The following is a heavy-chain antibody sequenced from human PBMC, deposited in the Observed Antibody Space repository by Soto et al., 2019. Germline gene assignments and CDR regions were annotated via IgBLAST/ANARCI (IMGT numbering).Heavy chain of an antibody. CDR3: ARESSISVAAPGY. CDR2: ISNDGSNK. CDR1: GFTFSSYT. J-gene: IGHJ4*02. Sequence: ESGGGVVQPGRSLRLSCAASGFTFSSYTMHWVRQAPGKGLEWVAGISNDGSNKDYADSVKGRFTTSRDNSKNTLHLQMNSLRAEDTAVYYCARESSISVAAPGYWGQGTLVTVSS. V-gene: IGHV3-30-3*01. D-gene: IGHD6-19*01.